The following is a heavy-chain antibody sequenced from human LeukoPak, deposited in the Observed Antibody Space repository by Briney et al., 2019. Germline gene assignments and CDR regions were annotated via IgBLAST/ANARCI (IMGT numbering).Heavy chain of an antibody. Sequence: SVKVSCKASGGTFSSYAISWVRQAPGQGLEWMGRIIPILGIANYAQKFQGRVTITADKSTSTAYMELSSLRSEDTAVYYCAXXXXXSSGWPEERYWGQGTLVTVSS. CDR3: AXXXXXSSGWPEERY. J-gene: IGHJ4*02. V-gene: IGHV1-69*04. D-gene: IGHD6-19*01. CDR1: GGTFSSYA. CDR2: IIPILGIA.